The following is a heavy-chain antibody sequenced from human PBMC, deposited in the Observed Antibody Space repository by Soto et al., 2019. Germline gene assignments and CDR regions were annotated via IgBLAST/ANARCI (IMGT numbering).Heavy chain of an antibody. V-gene: IGHV1-24*01. D-gene: IGHD3-22*01. Sequence: QVQLVQSGAEVKKPGASVKVSCKVSGYTLTELSMHWVRQAPGKGREWMGGFDLEDGETINAQKFQGRVTMTEDTSTDTANMELGSLRSEDTGVYYCATVGDQYCYDSSGRIGLAYWGQGTLVTVSS. CDR1: GYTLTELS. CDR3: ATVGDQYCYDSSGRIGLAY. J-gene: IGHJ4*02. CDR2: FDLEDGET.